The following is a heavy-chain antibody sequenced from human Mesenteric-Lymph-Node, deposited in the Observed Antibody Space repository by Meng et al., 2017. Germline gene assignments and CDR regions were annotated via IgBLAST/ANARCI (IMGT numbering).Heavy chain of an antibody. Sequence: ASVKVSCKASGYTFTGYYIHWVRQAPGQGLEWMGRINPNSGGTNCAQNFQGRVTMTRDTSISTAYLQWSSLKASDTAMYYCARWETYYYDSSGHLDYWGQGTLVTVSS. J-gene: IGHJ4*02. CDR2: INPNSGGT. CDR1: GYTFTGYY. D-gene: IGHD3-22*01. V-gene: IGHV1-2*06. CDR3: ARWETYYYDSSGHLDY.